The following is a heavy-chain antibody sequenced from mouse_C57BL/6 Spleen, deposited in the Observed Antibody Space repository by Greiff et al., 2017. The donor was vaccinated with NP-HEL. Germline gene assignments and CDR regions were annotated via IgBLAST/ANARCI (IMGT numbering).Heavy chain of an antibody. CDR1: GYTFTDYY. D-gene: IGHD2-3*01. CDR3: ARSGYYSYWYFDV. V-gene: IGHV1-19*01. CDR2: INPYNGGT. Sequence: EVQLQQSGPVLVKPGASVKMSCKASGYTFTDYYMNWVKQSPGKSLEWIGVINPYNGGTSYNQKFKGKATLTVDKSSSTAYMELNSLTSEDSAVYFCARSGYYSYWYFDVWGTGTTVTVSS. J-gene: IGHJ1*03.